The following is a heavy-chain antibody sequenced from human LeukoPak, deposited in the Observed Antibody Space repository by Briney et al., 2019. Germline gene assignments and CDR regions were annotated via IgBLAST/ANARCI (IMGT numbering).Heavy chain of an antibody. CDR2: ISGSGGST. J-gene: IGHJ4*02. D-gene: IGHD6-13*01. CDR1: GFTFGSYA. Sequence: GGSLRLSCAASGFTFGSYAMSWVRQAPGKGLEWVSAISGSGGSTYYADSVKGRFTISRDNSKNTLYLQMNSLRAEDTAVYYCAKDNKYSSSWAHDYWGQGTLVTVSS. CDR3: AKDNKYSSSWAHDY. V-gene: IGHV3-23*01.